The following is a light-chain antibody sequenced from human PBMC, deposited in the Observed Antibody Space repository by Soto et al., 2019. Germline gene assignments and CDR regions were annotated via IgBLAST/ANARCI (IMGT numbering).Light chain of an antibody. CDR1: QSVSSSY. J-gene: IGKJ1*01. V-gene: IGKV3-20*01. Sequence: EIVLTQSPGTLSLSPGDRATLSCRASQSVSSSYLAWYQQKPGQAPGLLIYGASTRATGIPDRFSGSGSETDFTLTISRLEPEDSAVYYCQQYGSSPTWTFGQGTKVDIK. CDR3: QQYGSSPTWT. CDR2: GAS.